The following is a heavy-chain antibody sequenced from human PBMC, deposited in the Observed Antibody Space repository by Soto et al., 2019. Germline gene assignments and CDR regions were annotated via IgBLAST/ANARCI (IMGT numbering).Heavy chain of an antibody. Sequence: QVQLVESGGGVVQPGRSLRLSCAASGFTFSSYGMHWVRQAPGKGLEWVAVIWYDGSNKYYADSVKGRFTISRDNSKNTLYLQMNSLRAEDTAVYYCARARSMVRGEFDYWGQGTLVTVSS. D-gene: IGHD3-10*01. CDR3: ARARSMVRGEFDY. CDR1: GFTFSSYG. V-gene: IGHV3-33*01. CDR2: IWYDGSNK. J-gene: IGHJ4*02.